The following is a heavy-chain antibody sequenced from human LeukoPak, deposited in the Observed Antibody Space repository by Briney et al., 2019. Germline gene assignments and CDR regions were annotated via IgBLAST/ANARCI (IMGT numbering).Heavy chain of an antibody. CDR2: MYYSGST. V-gene: IGHV4-39*01. CDR3: ARSGWFGEASML. D-gene: IGHD3-10*01. Sequence: PWGTLSLTCTVSGGSISSSNSYWGWIRQPPGKGLEWIGSMYYSGSTYYNPSLKSRVNISVDTSKNQFSLKLSSVTAADTAVYYCARSGWFGEASMLWGQGSLVTVSS. CDR1: GGSISSSNSY. J-gene: IGHJ4*02.